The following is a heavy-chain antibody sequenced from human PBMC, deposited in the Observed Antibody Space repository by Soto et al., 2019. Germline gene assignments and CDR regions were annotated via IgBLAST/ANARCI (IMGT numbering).Heavy chain of an antibody. V-gene: IGHV3-23*01. Sequence: HPGGSLILSCAASGFTFSSYAMSWVRQAPGKGLEWVSAISGSGGSTYYADSVKGRFTISRDNSKNTLYLQMNGLRAEDTAVYYCAKDFFGVLNPNYFGDWRQRTLVTVSS. J-gene: IGHJ4*02. CDR3: AKDFFGVLNPNYFGD. CDR2: ISGSGGST. D-gene: IGHD3-10*01. CDR1: GFTFSSYA.